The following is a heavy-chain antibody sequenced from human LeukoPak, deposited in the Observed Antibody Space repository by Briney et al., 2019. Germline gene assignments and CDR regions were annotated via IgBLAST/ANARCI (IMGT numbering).Heavy chain of an antibody. CDR3: ARDPGGGGAKGHNWFDP. CDR2: IKSDGSST. CDR1: GFTFSNYW. Sequence: SGGSLRLSCAASGFTFSNYWRHWVRQAPGKGLVWVSRIKSDGSSTSYADSVKGRFTISRDNAKNTLYLQMNSLRVEDTAVYYCARDPGGGGAKGHNWFDPWGQGTLVTVSS. D-gene: IGHD2-21*01. J-gene: IGHJ5*02. V-gene: IGHV3-74*01.